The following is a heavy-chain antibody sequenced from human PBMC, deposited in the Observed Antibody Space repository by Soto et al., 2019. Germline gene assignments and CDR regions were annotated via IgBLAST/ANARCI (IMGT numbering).Heavy chain of an antibody. Sequence: ASVKVSCKASGYTFTYRYLHWVRQAPGQGLEWMGWISTYNGNTKYAQKLQGRVTMTTDTSTSTAYMELRSLRSDDTAVFYCAREMVRGVGSDYWGQGTLVTVS. CDR2: ISTYNGNT. J-gene: IGHJ4*02. CDR1: GYTFTYRY. D-gene: IGHD3-10*01. CDR3: AREMVRGVGSDY. V-gene: IGHV1-18*04.